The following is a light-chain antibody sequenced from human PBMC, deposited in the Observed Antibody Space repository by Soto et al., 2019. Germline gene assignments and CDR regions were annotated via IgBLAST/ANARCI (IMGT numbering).Light chain of an antibody. CDR3: TSYSGVNQVL. V-gene: IGLV2-8*01. J-gene: IGLJ3*02. CDR1: SSDVGGYNY. Sequence: QSALTQPPSASGSPGQSVTISCTGTSSDVGGYNYVSWYQQHPGKAPKLMIYQVNKRPSGVPDRFSGSKSGNTASLTVSGLQAEDEADYYCTSYSGVNQVLFGGGTKLTVL. CDR2: QVN.